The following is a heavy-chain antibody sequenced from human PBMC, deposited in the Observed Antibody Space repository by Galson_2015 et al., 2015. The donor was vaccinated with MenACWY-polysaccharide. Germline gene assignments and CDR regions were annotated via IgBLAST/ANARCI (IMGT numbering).Heavy chain of an antibody. V-gene: IGHV3-23*01. CDR1: GFTFSNYA. J-gene: IGHJ6*02. CDR2: ISGSGSST. Sequence: SLRLSCAASGFTFSNYAMSWVRQAPGKGLEWVSTISGSGSSTYYAGSVKGRFTISRDNSKNTLSLQTNSLRAEDTAVYYCAKDNSNLYYYYGMDVWGQGTTVTVSS. CDR3: AKDNSNLYYYYGMDV. D-gene: IGHD4-23*01.